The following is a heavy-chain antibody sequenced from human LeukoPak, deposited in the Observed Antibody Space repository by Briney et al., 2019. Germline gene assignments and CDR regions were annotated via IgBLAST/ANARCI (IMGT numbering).Heavy chain of an antibody. V-gene: IGHV3-7*01. CDR2: IEHDGSEK. Sequence: GGSLRLSCAASGFAFSSYSMNWVRQAPGKGLEWVANIEHDGSEKYYVDSVKDRFTISRDNAKNSLYLQMNSLRAEDTAVYYCAPGALDYWGQGTLVTVSS. CDR3: APGALDY. D-gene: IGHD1-26*01. CDR1: GFAFSSYS. J-gene: IGHJ4*02.